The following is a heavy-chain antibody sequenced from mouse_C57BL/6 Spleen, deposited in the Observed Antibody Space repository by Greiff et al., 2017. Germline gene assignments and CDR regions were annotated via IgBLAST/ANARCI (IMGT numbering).Heavy chain of an antibody. CDR1: GYTFTSYW. CDR2: IDPSDSET. D-gene: IGHD1-1*01. V-gene: IGHV1-52*01. J-gene: IGHJ2*01. CDR3: ARWETTVVAPDY. Sequence: VQLQQPGAELVRPGSSVKLSCKASGYTFTSYWMHWVKQRPIQGLEWIGNIDPSDSETHYNQKFKDKATLTVDKSSSTAYMQLSSLTSEDSAVYYCARWETTVVAPDYWGQGTTLTVSS.